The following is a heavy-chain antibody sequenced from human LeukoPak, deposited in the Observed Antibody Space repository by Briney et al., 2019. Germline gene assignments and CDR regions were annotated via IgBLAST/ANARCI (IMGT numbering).Heavy chain of an antibody. CDR2: ISWDGGST. Sequence: PGGSLRLSCAASGFTFDDYAMHWVRQAPGKGLGWVSLISWDGGSTYYADSVKGRFTISRDNSKNSLYLQMNSLRAEDTALYYCAKDIQGGGFDWLFVGMDVWGQGTTVTVSS. CDR3: AKDIQGGGFDWLFVGMDV. D-gene: IGHD3-9*01. CDR1: GFTFDDYA. J-gene: IGHJ6*02. V-gene: IGHV3-43D*03.